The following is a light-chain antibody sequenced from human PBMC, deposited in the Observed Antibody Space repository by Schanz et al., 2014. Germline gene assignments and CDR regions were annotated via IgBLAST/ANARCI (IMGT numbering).Light chain of an antibody. J-gene: IGKJ2*02. V-gene: IGKV3D-20*02. CDR3: HHRSHWRGT. CDR1: QSVSSSY. CDR2: GTS. Sequence: EIVLTQSPGTLSLSPGQRATLSCRASQSVSSSYIAWYQQKAGQAPRVLIYGTSSRATGIPDRFSGSGSGTDFTLTISRLEPEDFAVYYCHHRSHWRGTFGQGTKLEIK.